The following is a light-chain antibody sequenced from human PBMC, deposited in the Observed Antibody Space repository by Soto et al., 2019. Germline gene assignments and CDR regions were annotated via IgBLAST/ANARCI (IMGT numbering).Light chain of an antibody. CDR1: QSVSSSY. J-gene: IGKJ1*01. CDR3: QQDCSSVET. V-gene: IGKV3-20*01. CDR2: GAS. Sequence: SQSVSSSYLAWYQQKPGQAPRLLIYGASSRATGIPDRFSGSGSGTDFTAIITCLQPQDSAVYDWQQDCSSVETCSEGTKVDIK.